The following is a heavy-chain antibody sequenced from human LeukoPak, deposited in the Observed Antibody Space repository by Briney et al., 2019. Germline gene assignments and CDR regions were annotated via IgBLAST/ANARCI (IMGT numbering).Heavy chain of an antibody. CDR1: GGSISSYY. CDR3: ARVVRRSYYDSSGPFDY. CDR2: IYYSGST. V-gene: IGHV4-59*01. D-gene: IGHD3-22*01. Sequence: PSETLSLTCTVSGGSISSYYWSWIRQPPGKGLEWIGYIYYSGSTNYNPSLKSRVTISVDTSKNQFSLKLSSVTAADTAVYYCARVVRRSYYDSSGPFDYWGQGTLVTVSS. J-gene: IGHJ4*02.